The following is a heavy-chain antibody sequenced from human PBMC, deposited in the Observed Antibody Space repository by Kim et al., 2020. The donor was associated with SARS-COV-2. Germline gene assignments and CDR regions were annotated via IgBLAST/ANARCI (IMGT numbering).Heavy chain of an antibody. V-gene: IGHV3-23*01. J-gene: IGHJ3*02. D-gene: IGHD3-10*01. Sequence: VKGRFTISRDNSKNTLYLQMNSLRAEDTAVYYCAKAGEWFGELLKDAFDIWGQGTMVTVSS. CDR3: AKAGEWFGELLKDAFDI.